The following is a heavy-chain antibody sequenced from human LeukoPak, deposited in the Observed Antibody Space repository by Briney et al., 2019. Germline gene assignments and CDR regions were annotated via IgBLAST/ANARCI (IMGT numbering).Heavy chain of an antibody. D-gene: IGHD3-16*01. CDR2: ISYDGSNK. V-gene: IGHV3-30*04. CDR1: GFTFSSYA. Sequence: PGGSLRLSCAASGFTFSSYAMHWVRQAPGKGLEWVAVISYDGSNKYYTDSVKGRFTISRDNSKNTLYLQMNSLRGEDTAVYYCAKPPRGSSQYYYYMDVWGKGTTVTISS. CDR3: AKPPRGSSQYYYYMDV. J-gene: IGHJ6*03.